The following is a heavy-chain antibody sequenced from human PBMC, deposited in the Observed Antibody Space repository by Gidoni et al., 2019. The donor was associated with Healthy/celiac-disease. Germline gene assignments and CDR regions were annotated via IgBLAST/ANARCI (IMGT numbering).Heavy chain of an antibody. V-gene: IGHV4-39*01. CDR1: GGSLSSSSYY. CDR2: IYYSGST. Sequence: QLQLQESGPGLVKPSETLSLTCTVSGGSLSSSSYYWGWIRQPPGKGLEWIGGIYYSGSTYYNPSLKSRVTISVDTSKNQFSLKLSSVTAADTAVYYCARHGEGRFDYWGQGTLVTVSS. CDR3: ARHGEGRFDY. J-gene: IGHJ4*02. D-gene: IGHD3-10*01.